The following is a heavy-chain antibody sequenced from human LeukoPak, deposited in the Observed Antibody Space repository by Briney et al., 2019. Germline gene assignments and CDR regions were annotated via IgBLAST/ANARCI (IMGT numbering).Heavy chain of an antibody. D-gene: IGHD3-22*01. Sequence: NTSETLSLTCTVSGGSISSSSFYWGWIRQPPGKGPEWIGSIYHSGTTYYNPSLKSRVIISVDTSKNQFFVKLRSVTAADTAVYYCARVRMGGSYYSAYYSDYWGQGTLVTVSS. CDR2: IYHSGTT. V-gene: IGHV4-39*01. J-gene: IGHJ4*02. CDR1: GGSISSSSFY. CDR3: ARVRMGGSYYSAYYSDY.